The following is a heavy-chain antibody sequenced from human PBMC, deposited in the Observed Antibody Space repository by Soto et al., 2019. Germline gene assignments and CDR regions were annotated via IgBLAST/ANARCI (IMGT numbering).Heavy chain of an antibody. CDR3: ARSADYDFWSGYAPTYYYYMDV. D-gene: IGHD3-3*01. CDR1: GFTFSSYA. V-gene: IGHV3-64*01. CDR2: ISSNGGST. J-gene: IGHJ6*03. Sequence: PGGSLRLSCAASGFTFSSYAMHWVRQAPGKGLENVSSISSNGGSTYYANSVKGRFTISRDNSKNTLYLQMGSLRAEDMAVYYCARSADYDFWSGYAPTYYYYMDVWGKGTTVTVSS.